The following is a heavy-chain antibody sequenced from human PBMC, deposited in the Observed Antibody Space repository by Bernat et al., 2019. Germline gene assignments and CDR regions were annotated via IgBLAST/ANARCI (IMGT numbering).Heavy chain of an antibody. V-gene: IGHV3-23*01. Sequence: EVRLLESGGGLVQPGGSLRLSCAASGFTFSIYAMSWVRQAPGKGLEWVSGVSSSGGSTYYADSVKGRFTISRDNSKNTLYLQMNSLRAEDTAVYYCARGTATVDHWGQGTLVTVSS. D-gene: IGHD5-18*01. CDR1: GFTFSIYA. CDR2: VSSSGGST. J-gene: IGHJ4*02. CDR3: ARGTATVDH.